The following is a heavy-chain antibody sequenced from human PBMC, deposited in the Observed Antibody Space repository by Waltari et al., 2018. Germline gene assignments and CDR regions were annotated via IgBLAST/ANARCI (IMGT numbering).Heavy chain of an antibody. CDR2: INPNSGGT. V-gene: IGHV1-2*02. Sequence: QVQLVQSGAEVKKPGASVKVSCKASGYTFTGYYMHWVRQAPGQGLEWMGWINPNSGGTNYAQKFQGRVTMTRDTSISTAYMELNSLRAEDTAVYYCARGPVSGSGSYYVGDYWGQGTLVTVSS. CDR3: ARGPVSGSGSYYVGDY. D-gene: IGHD1-26*01. J-gene: IGHJ4*02. CDR1: GYTFTGYY.